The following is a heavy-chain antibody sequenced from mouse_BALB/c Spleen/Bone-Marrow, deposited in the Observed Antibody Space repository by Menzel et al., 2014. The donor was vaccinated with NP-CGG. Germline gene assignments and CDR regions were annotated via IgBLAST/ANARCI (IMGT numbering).Heavy chain of an antibody. V-gene: IGHV5-4*02. Sequence: VQLPQSGGGLVKPGGSLKLSCAASGFTFSDYYMYWVRQTPEKRLEWVATISDGGTYTYCPDSVKGRFTISRDNAKNNLYLQMSSLKSEDTAMYYCARDGDYRYAWFAYWGQGTLVTVSA. D-gene: IGHD2-14*01. CDR3: ARDGDYRYAWFAY. CDR2: ISDGGTYT. J-gene: IGHJ3*01. CDR1: GFTFSDYY.